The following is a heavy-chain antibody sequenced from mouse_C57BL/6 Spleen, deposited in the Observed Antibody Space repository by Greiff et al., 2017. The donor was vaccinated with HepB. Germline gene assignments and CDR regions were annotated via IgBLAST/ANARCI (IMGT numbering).Heavy chain of an antibody. CDR3: ARTDYGSSYGFAY. Sequence: VQLKESGPELVKPGASVKISCKASGYSFTDYNMNWVKQSNGKSLEWIGVINPNYGTTSYNQNFKGKATLTVDQSSSTAYMQLNSLTSEDSAVYYCARTDYGSSYGFAYWGQGTLVTVSA. CDR2: INPNYGTT. CDR1: GYSFTDYN. J-gene: IGHJ3*01. D-gene: IGHD1-1*01. V-gene: IGHV1-39*01.